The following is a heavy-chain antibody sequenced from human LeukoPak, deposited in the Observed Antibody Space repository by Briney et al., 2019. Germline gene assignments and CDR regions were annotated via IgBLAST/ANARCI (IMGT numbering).Heavy chain of an antibody. J-gene: IGHJ4*02. Sequence: SETLSLTCAVTGFSISSTYYGAWLRQTPGKGLEWIATITHSGNTYYISSLESRLTISLDTSKRHFSLRLTSVTAADTAVYYCARINAPVATFDYWGLGTLVAVSS. CDR3: ARINAPVATFDY. D-gene: IGHD2-21*01. V-gene: IGHV4-38-2*01. CDR1: GFSISSTYY. CDR2: ITHSGNT.